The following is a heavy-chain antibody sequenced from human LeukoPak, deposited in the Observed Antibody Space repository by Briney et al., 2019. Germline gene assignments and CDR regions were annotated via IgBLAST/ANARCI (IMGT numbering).Heavy chain of an antibody. Sequence: GGSLRLSCAASGFTFSNAWMSWVRQAPGEGLEWVGRIISKTDGVTTDYADSVKGRFTISRDNSKNTLYLQMNSLRADDTAIYYCAKAEGKNPTGGRWLDWGQGTLVTVSS. CDR3: AKAEGKNPTGGRWLD. V-gene: IGHV3-15*01. CDR1: GFTFSNAW. CDR2: IISKTDGVTT. D-gene: IGHD6-19*01. J-gene: IGHJ4*02.